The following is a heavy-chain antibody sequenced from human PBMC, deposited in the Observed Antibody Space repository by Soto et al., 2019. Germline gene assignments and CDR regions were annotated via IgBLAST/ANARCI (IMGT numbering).Heavy chain of an antibody. V-gene: IGHV4-39*01. D-gene: IGHD2-21*02. CDR3: ARHPSDFWFDP. Sequence: SETLSLTGTVSGGSISSSSYFWXGIRQPPGKGLEWIGSIYYSGSTYYTPSLQSRVTVSVDTSKNQFSLKLSSVTDAATAVYYCARHPSDFWFDPWGQGTLVTVSS. CDR2: IYYSGST. CDR1: GGSISSSSYF. J-gene: IGHJ5*02.